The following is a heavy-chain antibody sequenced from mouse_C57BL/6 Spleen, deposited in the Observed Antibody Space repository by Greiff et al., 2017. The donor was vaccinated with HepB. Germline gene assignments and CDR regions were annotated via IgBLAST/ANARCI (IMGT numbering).Heavy chain of an antibody. V-gene: IGHV14-4*01. Sequence: EVMLVESGAELVRPGASVKLSCTASGFNIKDDYMHWVKQRPEQGLEWIGWIDPENGDTEYASKFQGKATITADTSSNTAYLQLSSLTSEDTAVYYCTTLVYDGHYWGQGTTLTVSS. J-gene: IGHJ2*01. CDR3: TTLVYDGHY. CDR1: GFNIKDDY. CDR2: IDPENGDT. D-gene: IGHD2-3*01.